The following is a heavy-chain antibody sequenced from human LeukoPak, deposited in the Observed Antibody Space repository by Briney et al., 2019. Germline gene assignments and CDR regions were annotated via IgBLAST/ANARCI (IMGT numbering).Heavy chain of an antibody. V-gene: IGHV3-23*01. D-gene: IGHD3-3*01. CDR2: ISGSGGST. CDR1: GFTFNTYA. J-gene: IGHJ3*02. Sequence: PGGSLRLSCAASGFTFNTYAMSWVRQAAGKGLEWVSTISGSGGSTYYADSVKGRFTISRDNSKNTLYLQMNSLRAEDTAVYYCAREKYYDFWSGYYTSDAFDIWGQGTMVTVSS. CDR3: AREKYYDFWSGYYTSDAFDI.